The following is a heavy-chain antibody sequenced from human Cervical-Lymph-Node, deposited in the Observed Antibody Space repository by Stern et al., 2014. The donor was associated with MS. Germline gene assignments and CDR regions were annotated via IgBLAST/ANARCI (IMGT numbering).Heavy chain of an antibody. CDR2: IYYIGST. Sequence: VQLGESGPGLVQPSATLSLTCTVSGGSISNYYWSWIRQPPGKGLECIGYIYYIGSTNYSPSLKSRVTISVYTSKNQFSLRLSSVSVADTAVYYCARHGDTSFVYWGQGTLVTISS. V-gene: IGHV4-59*08. CDR3: ARHGDTSFVY. CDR1: GGSISNYY. J-gene: IGHJ4*02. D-gene: IGHD2-21*02.